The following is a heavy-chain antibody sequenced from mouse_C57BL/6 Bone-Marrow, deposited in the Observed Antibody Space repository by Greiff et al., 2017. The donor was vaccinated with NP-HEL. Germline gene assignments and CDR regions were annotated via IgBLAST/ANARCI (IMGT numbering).Heavy chain of an antibody. D-gene: IGHD2-3*01. CDR1: GFSLSTFGMG. CDR3: ARILFYDGYFLYYAMDY. V-gene: IGHV8-8*01. J-gene: IGHJ4*01. Sequence: QVQLKESGPGILQPSQTLSLTCSFSGFSLSTFGMGVGWIRQPSGKGLEWLAHIWWDDDKYYNPALKSRLTISKDTSKNQVFLKIANVDTADTATYYCARILFYDGYFLYYAMDYWGQGTSVTVSS. CDR2: IWWDDDK.